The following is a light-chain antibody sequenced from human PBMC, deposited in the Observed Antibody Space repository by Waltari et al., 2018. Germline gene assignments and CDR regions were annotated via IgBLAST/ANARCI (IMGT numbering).Light chain of an antibody. Sequence: QSALTQPRSVSESPGQSVTISCTGTSSDVGGYNYVSWYQHHPGKAPKLMIYDVIKRPSGVPDRFSGSKSGNAASLTISGLQAEDEADYYCCSYAGSYTLVFGGGTKLTVL. CDR3: CSYAGSYTLV. J-gene: IGLJ3*02. V-gene: IGLV2-11*01. CDR2: DVI. CDR1: SSDVGGYNY.